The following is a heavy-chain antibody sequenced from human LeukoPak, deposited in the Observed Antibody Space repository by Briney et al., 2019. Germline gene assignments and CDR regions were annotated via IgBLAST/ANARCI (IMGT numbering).Heavy chain of an antibody. J-gene: IGHJ4*02. V-gene: IGHV3-49*04. CDR2: IRSKIYGGTP. Sequence: SLRLSCTASGFTFGDYAMTWVRQAPGKGLEWVGFIRSKIYGGTPEYAASVKGRFTISRDDSKGIAYPQMNSLKTEDTAVYYCTRDQTPYYWGQGTLVTVSS. CDR3: TRDQTPYY. CDR1: GFTFGDYA.